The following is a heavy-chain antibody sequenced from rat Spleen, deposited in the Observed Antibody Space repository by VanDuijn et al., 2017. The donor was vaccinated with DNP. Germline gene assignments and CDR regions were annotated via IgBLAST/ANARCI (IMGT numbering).Heavy chain of an antibody. J-gene: IGHJ4*01. D-gene: IGHD1-1*01. Sequence: EVQLVESGGGLVQPGRSLKLSCAASGFTFSDYYMAWVRQVPTKGLEWVAYMRYEGDNTYHGDYVKGRFTISRDNAENTVYLQMNSLRAEDTATYYCAKDRTFYSMDAWGQGTSVTVSS. CDR1: GFTFSDYY. V-gene: IGHV5-20*01. CDR2: MRYEGDNT. CDR3: AKDRTFYSMDA.